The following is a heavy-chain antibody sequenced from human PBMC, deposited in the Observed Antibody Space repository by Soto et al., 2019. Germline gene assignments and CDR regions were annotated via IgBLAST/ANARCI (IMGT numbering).Heavy chain of an antibody. CDR1: GSSISSSSYY. Sequence: PSETLALTCTVSGSSISSSSYYWGWIRQPPGKGLEWIGSIYYSGSTYYNPSLKSRVTISVDTSKNQFSLKLSSVTAADTAVYYCARQKDSNAYYYGSGTTSAFDYWGQGTLVTVSS. CDR3: ARQKDSNAYYYGSGTTSAFDY. V-gene: IGHV4-39*01. CDR2: IYYSGST. D-gene: IGHD3-10*01. J-gene: IGHJ4*02.